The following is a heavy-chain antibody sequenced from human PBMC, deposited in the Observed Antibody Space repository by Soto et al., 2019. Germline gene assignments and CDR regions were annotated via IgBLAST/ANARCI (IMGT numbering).Heavy chain of an antibody. J-gene: IGHJ6*02. V-gene: IGHV1-69*13. CDR3: ARGIVTGSEYNYYYYGMDV. CDR1: GGTFNSYA. D-gene: IGHD1-1*01. Sequence: ASVKVPCRASGGTFNSYAIEWVRQAPGQGLKWMGGIIPIFGTTNYPQKLQGRVKLTADESTRTAYMELSTLRSEDTAVYFCARGIVTGSEYNYYYYGMDVWRQGTTVTVSS. CDR2: IIPIFGTT.